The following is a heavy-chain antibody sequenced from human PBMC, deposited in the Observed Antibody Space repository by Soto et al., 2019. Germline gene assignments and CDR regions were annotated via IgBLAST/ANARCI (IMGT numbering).Heavy chain of an antibody. D-gene: IGHD3-16*01. Sequence: GPLRLSSGASGFTFSSYAMILVRQPPGKGLEWIGYMFYSGGSNSNPSLKGRVTISVDTSKNQISLKLTSVTAADTAVYYCVRSGHSFAGAMWGQGTLVTVSS. V-gene: IGHV4-59*01. CDR1: GFTFSSYA. CDR3: VRSGHSFAGAM. J-gene: IGHJ4*02. CDR2: MFYSGGS.